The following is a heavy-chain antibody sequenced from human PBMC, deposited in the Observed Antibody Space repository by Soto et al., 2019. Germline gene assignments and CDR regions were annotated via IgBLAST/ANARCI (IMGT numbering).Heavy chain of an antibody. J-gene: IGHJ6*03. D-gene: IGHD6-13*01. CDR2: ISSSSSYI. V-gene: IGHV3-21*01. CDR1: GFTFSSYS. Sequence: GGSLRLSCAASGFTFSSYSMNWVRQAPGKGLEWVSSISSSSSYIYYADSVKGRFTISRDNAKNSLYLQMNSLRAEDTAVYYCARETRAAAGRGGYYYYYYMDVWGKGTTVTVSS. CDR3: ARETRAAAGRGGYYYYYYMDV.